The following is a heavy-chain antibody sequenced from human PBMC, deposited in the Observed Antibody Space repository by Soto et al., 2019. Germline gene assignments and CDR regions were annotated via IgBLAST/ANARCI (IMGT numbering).Heavy chain of an antibody. CDR2: IYYSGST. J-gene: IGHJ6*03. Sequence: QLQLQESGPGLVKPSETLSLTCTVSGGSFSSSSYYWGWIRQPPGKGLEWIGSIYYSGSTYYNPSLKSRVTISVDTSKNQFSLKLSSVTAADTAVYYCARPTRGCSSTSCYMDVWGKGTTVTVSS. CDR3: ARPTRGCSSTSCYMDV. V-gene: IGHV4-39*01. D-gene: IGHD2-2*01. CDR1: GGSFSSSSYY.